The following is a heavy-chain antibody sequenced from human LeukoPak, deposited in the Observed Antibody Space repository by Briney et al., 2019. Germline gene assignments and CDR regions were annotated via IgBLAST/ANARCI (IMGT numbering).Heavy chain of an antibody. CDR2: IRSSSSYI. D-gene: IGHD3-10*01. CDR1: GFTFSSYS. Sequence: GGSLRLSCAASGFTFSSYSMNWVRQAPGKGLEWVSSIRSSSSYIYYADSVKGRFTISRDNAKNSLYLQLNSLRAEDTAVYYCARYGSGSYSSWGQGTLVTVSS. CDR3: ARYGSGSYSS. J-gene: IGHJ5*02. V-gene: IGHV3-21*01.